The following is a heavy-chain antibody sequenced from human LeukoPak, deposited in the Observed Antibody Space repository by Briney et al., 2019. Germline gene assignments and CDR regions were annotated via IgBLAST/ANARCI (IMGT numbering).Heavy chain of an antibody. CDR3: TSSDWTYANV. Sequence: SQTLSLTCAISGDSVSSNSAAWDRIRQSPSRGLEWLGRTYYRSKWYNDYAGSVKNRMTINADASKNQFSLQLNSVTPEDTAVYYCTSSDWTYANVWGQGTTVTVSS. CDR1: GDSVSSNSAA. D-gene: IGHD1-7*01. V-gene: IGHV6-1*01. J-gene: IGHJ6*02. CDR2: TYYRSKWYN.